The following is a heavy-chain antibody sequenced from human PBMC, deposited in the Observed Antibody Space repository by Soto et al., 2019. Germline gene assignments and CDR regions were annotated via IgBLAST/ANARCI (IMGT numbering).Heavy chain of an antibody. CDR1: GFTFDDYA. CDR2: ISWNSGSI. D-gene: IGHD6-6*01. J-gene: IGHJ6*02. Sequence: HPGGSLRLSCAASGFTFDDYAMHWVRQAPGKGLEWASGISWNSGSIGYADSVKGRFTISRDNAKNSLYLQMNSLRAEDTALYYCAKGPRSSPVRTHYYYYDMDVWGQGTTVTVSS. V-gene: IGHV3-9*01. CDR3: AKGPRSSPVRTHYYYYDMDV.